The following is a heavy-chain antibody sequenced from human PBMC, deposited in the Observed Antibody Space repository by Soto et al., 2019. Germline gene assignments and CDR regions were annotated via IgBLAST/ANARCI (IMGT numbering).Heavy chain of an antibody. Sequence: EVQLVESGGGLVKPGGSLRLSCAASGFTFSSYSMNWVRQAPGKGLEWVSSISSSSSYIYYADSVKGRFTISRDNAKNSLYLQRNSLRAEDTAVYYCAREFFGGYLTLDYWGQGTLVTVSS. V-gene: IGHV3-21*01. CDR2: ISSSSSYI. J-gene: IGHJ4*02. CDR1: GFTFSSYS. CDR3: AREFFGGYLTLDY. D-gene: IGHD3-16*01.